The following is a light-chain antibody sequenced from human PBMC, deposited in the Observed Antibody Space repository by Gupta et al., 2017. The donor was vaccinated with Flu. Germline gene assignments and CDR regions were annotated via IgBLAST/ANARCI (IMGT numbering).Light chain of an antibody. J-gene: IGKJ4*01. Sequence: PPSVSASVGDRVTITCRASQVISTWLAWYQQKPGKAPKLLIYGASNLQSGVPSRFSGSGSGTDFTLTISSLQPEDFATYYCQQAYSFPHTFGGGTKVEI. CDR1: QVISTW. V-gene: IGKV1-12*01. CDR3: QQAYSFPHT. CDR2: GAS.